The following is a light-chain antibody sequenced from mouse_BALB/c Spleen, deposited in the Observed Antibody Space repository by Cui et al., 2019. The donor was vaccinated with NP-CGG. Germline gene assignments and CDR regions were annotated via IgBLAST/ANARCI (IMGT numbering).Light chain of an antibody. Sequence: QAVVTQESALTTSPGETVTLTCRSSTGAVTTSNYVTWVQEKPDHLFTGLIGGTNNRTPGVPARFSGSLIGDKAALTITGAQTEDEAIYFCALWYSNHWVFGGGTKLTVL. CDR3: ALWYSNHWV. J-gene: IGLJ1*01. V-gene: IGLV1*01. CDR2: GTN. CDR1: TGAVTTSNY.